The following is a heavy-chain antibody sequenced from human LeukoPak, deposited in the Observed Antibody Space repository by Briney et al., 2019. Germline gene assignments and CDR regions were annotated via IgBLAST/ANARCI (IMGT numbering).Heavy chain of an antibody. Sequence: GGSLRLSCAASGFTFSSYGMHWVRQAPGKGLEWVAVISYDGSNKYYADSVKGRFTISRDNSKNTLYLQMNSLRAEDTAVYYCAKNREPWIQLWLLDAFDIWGQGTMVTVSS. J-gene: IGHJ3*02. CDR2: ISYDGSNK. CDR3: AKNREPWIQLWLLDAFDI. D-gene: IGHD5-18*01. CDR1: GFTFSSYG. V-gene: IGHV3-30*18.